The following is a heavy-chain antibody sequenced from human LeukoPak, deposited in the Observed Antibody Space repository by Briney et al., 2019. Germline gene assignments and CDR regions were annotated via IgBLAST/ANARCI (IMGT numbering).Heavy chain of an antibody. J-gene: IGHJ4*02. CDR3: AKAPIAVAGTYYFDY. D-gene: IGHD6-19*01. CDR1: GFTFSSYG. CDR2: ISYDGSNK. Sequence: SGGSLRLSCAASGFTFSSYGMHWVRQAPGKGLEWVAVISYDGSNKYYADSVKGRFTISRDNSKNTLYLQMNSLRAEDTAVYYCAKAPIAVAGTYYFDYWGQGTLVTVSS. V-gene: IGHV3-30*18.